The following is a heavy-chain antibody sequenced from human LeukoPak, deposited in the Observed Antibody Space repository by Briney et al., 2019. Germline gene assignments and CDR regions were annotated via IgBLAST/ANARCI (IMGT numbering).Heavy chain of an antibody. CDR2: IYTSGST. CDR3: ARAPLGELLNYYYGMDV. Sequence: SETLSLTCTVSGGSISSYYWSWIRQPAGKGLEWIGRIYTSGSTNYNPSLKSRVTMSVDTSKNQFCLKLSSVTAADTAVYYCARAPLGELLNYYYGMDVWGQGTTVTVSS. D-gene: IGHD3-10*01. CDR1: GGSISSYY. V-gene: IGHV4-4*07. J-gene: IGHJ6*02.